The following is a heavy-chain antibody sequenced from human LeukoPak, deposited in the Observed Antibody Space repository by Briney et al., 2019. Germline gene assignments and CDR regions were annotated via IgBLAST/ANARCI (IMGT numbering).Heavy chain of an antibody. CDR3: AGYSSSPQY. D-gene: IGHD6-13*01. J-gene: IGHJ4*02. Sequence: GGSLRLSCAASGFTFSSYAMHWVRQAPGKGLEWVAVISYDGSNKYYADSVKGRFTISRDNSKNTLYLQMNSLRAEDTAVYYCAGYSSSPQYWGQGTLVTVSS. CDR1: GFTFSSYA. V-gene: IGHV3-30-3*01. CDR2: ISYDGSNK.